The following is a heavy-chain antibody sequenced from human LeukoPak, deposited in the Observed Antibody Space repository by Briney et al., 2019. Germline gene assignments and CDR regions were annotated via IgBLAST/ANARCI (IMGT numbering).Heavy chain of an antibody. V-gene: IGHV3-53*01. D-gene: IGHD5-12*01. J-gene: IGHJ3*02. CDR1: GFGVSDHY. Sequence: PGGSLRLSCAASGFGVSDHYMIWLRQTPGKGLEWVSLIYSNGVTDYANSVKGRFTISRDNSKNTLYLQMNSLRAEDTAVYYCARDNYLVADDAFDIWGQGTMVTVSS. CDR3: ARDNYLVADDAFDI. CDR2: IYSNGVT.